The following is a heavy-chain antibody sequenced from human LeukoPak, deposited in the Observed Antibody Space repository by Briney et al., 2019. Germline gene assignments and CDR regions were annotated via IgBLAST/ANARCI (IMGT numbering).Heavy chain of an antibody. V-gene: IGHV4-59*01. J-gene: IGHJ3*02. Sequence: SETLSLTCAVYGGSFSDSYWSWIRQPPGKGLECIGYIYYSGSTHYNPSLKSRVTISVDTSKNQFSLKLSSVTAADTAVYFCARARNYYDSSDYYYEGDAFDIWGQGTMVTVSS. CDR2: IYYSGST. D-gene: IGHD3-22*01. CDR3: ARARNYYDSSDYYYEGDAFDI. CDR1: GGSFSDSY.